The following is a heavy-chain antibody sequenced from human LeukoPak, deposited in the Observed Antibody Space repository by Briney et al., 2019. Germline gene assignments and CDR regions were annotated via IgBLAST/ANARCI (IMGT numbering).Heavy chain of an antibody. D-gene: IGHD2-21*01. CDR2: ISWNGGNT. Sequence: GGSLRLSCAASGFTSDDYNMSWDRQAPGKGLEWVSGISWNGGNTGYADSVKGRFTISRDNAKNSMFLQVNSLRADDTAFYYSTSEGMYSLHRVCHLFYWGHGNLDTVSS. CDR3: TSEGMYSLHRVCHLFY. CDR1: GFTSDDYN. J-gene: IGHJ4*01. V-gene: IGHV3-20*04.